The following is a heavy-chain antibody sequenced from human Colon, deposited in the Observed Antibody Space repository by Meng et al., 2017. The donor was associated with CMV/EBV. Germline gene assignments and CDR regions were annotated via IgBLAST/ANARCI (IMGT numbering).Heavy chain of an antibody. J-gene: IGHJ4*02. V-gene: IGHV1-2*02. D-gene: IGHD1-26*01. Sequence: ASVQVSCKASGYTFADYYIHWVRQAPGQGLEWVGWINANSGATTSARIFQGRVTITRDTSITTAYMQLTTLTSDDTAVYYCAREPFLYSGIIYGADYWGQGTLVTVSS. CDR3: AREPFLYSGIIYGADY. CDR2: INANSGAT. CDR1: GYTFADYY.